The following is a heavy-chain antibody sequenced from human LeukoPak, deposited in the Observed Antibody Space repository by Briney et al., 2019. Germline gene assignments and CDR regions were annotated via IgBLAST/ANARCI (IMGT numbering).Heavy chain of an antibody. D-gene: IGHD3-16*01. J-gene: IGHJ5*02. CDR2: ISSSSSYI. CDR1: GFTFSSYS. V-gene: IGHV3-21*01. Sequence: GGSLRLSCAASGFTFSSYSMNWVRQAPGKGLEWVSSISSSSSYIYYADSVKGRFTISRDNAKNSLYLQMNSLRAEDTAVYYCARGQGDTRWGNWFDPWGQGTLVTVSS. CDR3: ARGQGDTRWGNWFDP.